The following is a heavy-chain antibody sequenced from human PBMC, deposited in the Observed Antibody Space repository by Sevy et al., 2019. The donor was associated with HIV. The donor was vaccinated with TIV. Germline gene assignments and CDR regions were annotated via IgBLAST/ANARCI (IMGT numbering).Heavy chain of an antibody. CDR3: ASYYGSGTYFDY. D-gene: IGHD3-10*01. CDR2: IYYSGST. Sequence: SETLSLTCTVSGGSISGYYWSWIRQPPGKGLEWIGYIYYSGSTNYNPSLKSRVTISVDTSKNLFSLKLSSVTAADTAVYYCASYYGSGTYFDYWGQGTLVTVSS. CDR1: GGSISGYY. V-gene: IGHV4-59*13. J-gene: IGHJ4*02.